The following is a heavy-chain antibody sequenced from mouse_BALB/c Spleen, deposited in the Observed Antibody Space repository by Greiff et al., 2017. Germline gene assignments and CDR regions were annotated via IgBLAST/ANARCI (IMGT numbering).Heavy chain of an antibody. CDR1: GFTFSSFG. V-gene: IGHV5-17*02. D-gene: IGHD2-3*01. CDR2: ISSGSSTI. CDR3: ARDFYDGYYGAMDY. J-gene: IGHJ4*01. Sequence: EVQLQESGGGLVQPGGSRKLSCAASGFTFSSFGMHWVRQAPEKGLEWVAYISSGSSTIYYADTVKGRFTISRDNPKNTLFLQMTSLRSEDTAMYYCARDFYDGYYGAMDYWGQGTSVTVSS.